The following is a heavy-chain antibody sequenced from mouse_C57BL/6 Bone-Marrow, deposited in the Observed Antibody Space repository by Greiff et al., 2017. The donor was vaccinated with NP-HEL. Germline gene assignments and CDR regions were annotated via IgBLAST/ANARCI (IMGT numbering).Heavy chain of an antibody. CDR1: GFTFTDYY. J-gene: IGHJ3*01. Sequence: EVQRVESGGGLVQPGGSLSLSCAASGFTFTDYYMSWVRQPPGKALEWLGFIRNKANGYTTEYSASVKGRFTISRDNSQSSLYLQMNALRADDSATYYCASLYYYYDGFAYWGQGTLVTVSA. D-gene: IGHD2-4*01. CDR3: ASLYYYYDGFAY. CDR2: IRNKANGYTT. V-gene: IGHV7-3*01.